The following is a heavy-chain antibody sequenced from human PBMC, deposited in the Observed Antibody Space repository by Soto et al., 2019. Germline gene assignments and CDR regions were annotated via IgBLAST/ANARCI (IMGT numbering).Heavy chain of an antibody. J-gene: IGHJ5*02. V-gene: IGHV3-30-3*01. Sequence: QVQLVESGGGVVQPGRSLRLSCAASGFTFSSYAMHWVRQAPGKGLEWVAVISYDGSNKYYADSVKGRFTISRDNSKNTLYLQMNSLRAEDTAVYYCARMGSSYGANWFDPWGQGTLVTVSS. CDR2: ISYDGSNK. CDR1: GFTFSSYA. D-gene: IGHD1-26*01. CDR3: ARMGSSYGANWFDP.